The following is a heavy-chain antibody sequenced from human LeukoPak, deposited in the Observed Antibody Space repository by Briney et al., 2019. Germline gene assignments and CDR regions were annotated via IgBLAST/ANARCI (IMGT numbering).Heavy chain of an antibody. CDR1: GVSISSSNSY. Sequence: SETLSHTCTVSGVSISSSNSYWGWIRQPPGKGLEWIGSIYFSGNTYYNASLKSQVSISIDTSKNQFSLKLTSVTAADTAVYYCARVLRYCSGGNCYSGGLGYMDVWGKGTTVTISS. CDR2: IYFSGNT. V-gene: IGHV4-39*01. J-gene: IGHJ6*03. D-gene: IGHD2-15*01. CDR3: ARVLRYCSGGNCYSGGLGYMDV.